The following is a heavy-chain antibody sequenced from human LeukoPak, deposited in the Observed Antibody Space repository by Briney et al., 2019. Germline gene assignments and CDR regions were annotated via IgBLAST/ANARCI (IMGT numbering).Heavy chain of an antibody. J-gene: IGHJ6*03. CDR1: GFTFSSYE. D-gene: IGHD6-13*01. Sequence: GGSLRLSCAASGFTFSSYEMNWVRQAPGKGLEWVSYISSSGSTIYYADSVKGRFTISRDNAKNSLYLQMNSLRAEDTAVYYCARDKAHPPLAAAGTLYYYMDVWGKGTTVTVSS. V-gene: IGHV3-48*03. CDR3: ARDKAHPPLAAAGTLYYYMDV. CDR2: ISSSGSTI.